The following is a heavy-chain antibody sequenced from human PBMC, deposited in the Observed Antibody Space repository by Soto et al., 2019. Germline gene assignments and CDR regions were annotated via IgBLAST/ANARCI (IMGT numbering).Heavy chain of an antibody. CDR2: INPDSGDT. CDR3: ARVGGFSYCGGDCYSV. Sequence: EASVKVSCKASGYPFTGYYIHWVRQAPGQGLEWVGWINPDSGDTNYAQKFQGRVTMTRDTSISTVYMDLSSLRSDDTAVYYCARVGGFSYCGGDCYSVWAQGTLVTVSS. D-gene: IGHD2-21*02. V-gene: IGHV1-2*02. CDR1: GYPFTGYY. J-gene: IGHJ1*01.